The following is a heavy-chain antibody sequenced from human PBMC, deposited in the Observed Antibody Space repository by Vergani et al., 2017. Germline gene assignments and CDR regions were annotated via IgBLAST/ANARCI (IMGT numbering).Heavy chain of an antibody. V-gene: IGHV3-33*01. CDR3: ARDGAARSEGLRAFDI. J-gene: IGHJ3*02. Sequence: QVQLVESGGGVVQPGRSLRLSCAASGFTFSSYGMHWVRQAPGKGLEWVAVIWYDGSNKYYADSVKGRFTISRDNSKNMLYLQMNSLRAEDTAVYYCARDGAARSEGLRAFDIWGQGTMVTVSS. D-gene: IGHD2-15*01. CDR2: IWYDGSNK. CDR1: GFTFSSYG.